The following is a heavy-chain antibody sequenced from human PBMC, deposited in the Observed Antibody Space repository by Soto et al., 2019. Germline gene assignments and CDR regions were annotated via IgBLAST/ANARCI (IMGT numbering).Heavy chain of an antibody. V-gene: IGHV4-34*01. D-gene: IGHD3-3*01. J-gene: IGHJ5*02. CDR2: INHSGST. Sequence: SETLSLTCAVYGGSFSGYYWSWIRQPPGKGLEWIGEINHSGSTNYNPSLKSRVTISVDTSKNQFSLKLSSVTAADTAVYYCARGAIFGVVIRYSNWFDPWGQGTLVTVSS. CDR1: GGSFSGYY. CDR3: ARGAIFGVVIRYSNWFDP.